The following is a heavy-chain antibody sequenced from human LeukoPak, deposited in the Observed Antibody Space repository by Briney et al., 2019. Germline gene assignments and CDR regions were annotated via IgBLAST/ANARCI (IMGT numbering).Heavy chain of an antibody. J-gene: IGHJ4*02. CDR1: GFTFSSYE. Sequence: GGSLRLSCAASGFTFSSYEMNWVRQAPGKGLEWVSYISSSGSTIYYADSVKGRFTISRDNSKNTLSLQMNSLRAEDTAVYYCAKDGYYCRSTSCYLDYWGQGTLVTVSS. V-gene: IGHV3-48*03. D-gene: IGHD2-2*01. CDR2: ISSSGSTI. CDR3: AKDGYYCRSTSCYLDY.